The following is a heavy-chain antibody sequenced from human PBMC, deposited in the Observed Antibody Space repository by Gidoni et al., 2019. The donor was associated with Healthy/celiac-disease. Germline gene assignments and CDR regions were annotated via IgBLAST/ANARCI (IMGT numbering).Heavy chain of an antibody. V-gene: IGHV3-48*02. CDR1: GFTFSRYS. J-gene: IGHJ4*02. CDR3: ASGFYCGGDCSRDY. Sequence: EVQLVESGGGLVQPGGSLRLSCAATGFTFSRYSMNWVRQAPGKGLEWVSYISSSSSTIYYADSGKGRFTISRDNAKNSLYLQMNSLRDEDTAVYYCASGFYCGGDCSRDYWGQGTLVTVSS. D-gene: IGHD2-21*01. CDR2: ISSSSSTI.